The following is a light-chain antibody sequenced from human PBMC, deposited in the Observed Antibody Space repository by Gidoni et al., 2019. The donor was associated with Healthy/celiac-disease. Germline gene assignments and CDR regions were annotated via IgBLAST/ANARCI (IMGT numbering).Light chain of an antibody. V-gene: IGKV1-6*01. CDR2: AAS. CDR1: QGIRNY. Sequence: IQMTQSPASLSASVGDRVTINCRASQGIRNYVGWYQQKPGKAPKLLIYAASSLQSGVPSRFSGSGSGTDFTLTISSLQPEDFATYYCLQDYNSPPTFGQGTKLEIK. J-gene: IGKJ2*01. CDR3: LQDYNSPPT.